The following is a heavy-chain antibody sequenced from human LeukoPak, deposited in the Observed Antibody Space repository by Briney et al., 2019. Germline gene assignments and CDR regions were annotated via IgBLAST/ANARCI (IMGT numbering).Heavy chain of an antibody. V-gene: IGHV3-23*01. CDR2: ISGSGGST. J-gene: IGHJ4*02. CDR3: AKDWVYYYDSSGYLDY. D-gene: IGHD3-22*01. Sequence: PGGSLRLSCAASGFTFSRYGMSWVRQAPGKGLEWVSAISGSGGSTYYADSVKGRFTISRDNSKNTLYLQMNSLRAEDTAVYYCAKDWVYYYDSSGYLDYWGQGTLVTVSS. CDR1: GFTFSRYG.